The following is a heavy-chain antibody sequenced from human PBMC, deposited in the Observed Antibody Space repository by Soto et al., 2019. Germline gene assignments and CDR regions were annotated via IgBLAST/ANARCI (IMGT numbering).Heavy chain of an antibody. CDR1: GFTVSSNY. V-gene: IGHV3-53*01. J-gene: IGHJ3*02. Sequence: GGSLRLSCAASGFTVSSNYMSWVRQAPGKGLEWVSVIYSGGSTYYADSVKGRFTISRDNSKNTLYLQMNSLRAEGTAVYYCARESTVAAFDIWGQGTMVTVSS. D-gene: IGHD4-17*01. CDR3: ARESTVAAFDI. CDR2: IYSGGST.